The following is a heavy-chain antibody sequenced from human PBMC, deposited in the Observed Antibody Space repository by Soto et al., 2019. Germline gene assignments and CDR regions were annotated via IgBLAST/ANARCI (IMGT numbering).Heavy chain of an antibody. D-gene: IGHD6-19*01. CDR1: GYTFTSYA. CDR2: INAGNGNT. V-gene: IGHV1-3*01. CDR3: ARDPGYSSGWYYFDY. J-gene: IGHJ4*02. Sequence: ASVKVSCKASGYTFTSYAMHWVRQAPGQRLEWMGWINAGNGNTKYSQKFQGRVTITRDTSASTAYMELSSLRSEDTAVYYCARDPGYSSGWYYFDYWGQGTLVTV.